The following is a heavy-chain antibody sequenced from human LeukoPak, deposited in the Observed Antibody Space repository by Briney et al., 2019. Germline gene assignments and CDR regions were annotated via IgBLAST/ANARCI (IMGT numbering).Heavy chain of an antibody. Sequence: GGSLRLSCAASGFTFSSYAMSWVRQAPGKGLEWVANIKQDGSEKYYVDSVKGRFTISRDNAKNSLYLQMNSLRAEDTAVYYCARVEYSSSWFPAYYYYYGMDVWGQGTTVTVSS. J-gene: IGHJ6*02. CDR3: ARVEYSSSWFPAYYYYYGMDV. CDR1: GFTFSSYA. V-gene: IGHV3-7*03. CDR2: IKQDGSEK. D-gene: IGHD6-13*01.